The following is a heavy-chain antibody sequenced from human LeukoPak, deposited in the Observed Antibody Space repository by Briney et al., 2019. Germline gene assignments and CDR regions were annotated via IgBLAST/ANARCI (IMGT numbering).Heavy chain of an antibody. CDR1: GDSVSSNSAA. J-gene: IGHJ5*02. CDR3: ARAPVRDYVWGSYTTNWFDP. D-gene: IGHD3-16*01. CDR2: TYYRSKWYN. V-gene: IGHV6-1*01. Sequence: SQTLSLTYAISGDSVSSNSAAWNWIRQSPSRGLEWLGRTYYRSKWYNDYAVSVKSRITINPDTSKNQFSLQLNSVTPEDTAVYYCARAPVRDYVWGSYTTNWFDPWGQGTLVTVSS.